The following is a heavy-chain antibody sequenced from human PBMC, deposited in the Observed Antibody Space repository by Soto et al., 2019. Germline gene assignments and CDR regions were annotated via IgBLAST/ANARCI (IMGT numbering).Heavy chain of an antibody. CDR1: GGSISSYY. Sequence: SETLSLTCTVSGGSISSYYWSWIRQPPGKGLEWIGYIYYSGSTNYNPSLKSRVTISVDTSKNQFSLKLSSVTAADTAVYYCARETTYYDFWSGYYIGNNWFDPWGQGTLVTVS. J-gene: IGHJ5*02. D-gene: IGHD3-3*01. CDR2: IYYSGST. V-gene: IGHV4-59*01. CDR3: ARETTYYDFWSGYYIGNNWFDP.